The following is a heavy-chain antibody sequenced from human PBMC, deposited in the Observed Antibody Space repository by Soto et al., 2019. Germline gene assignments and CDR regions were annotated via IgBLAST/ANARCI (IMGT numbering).Heavy chain of an antibody. D-gene: IGHD2-21*01. J-gene: IGHJ4*02. CDR1: GGSISSYY. CDR3: ARLGWGSY. CDR2: IYYSGST. V-gene: IGHV4-59*08. Sequence: SETLSLTCTVSGGSISSYYWSWIRQPPGKGLEWIGYIYYSGSTNYNPSLKSRVTISVDTSKNQFSLKLSSVTAADTAVYYCARLGWGSYWGQGTLVTVSS.